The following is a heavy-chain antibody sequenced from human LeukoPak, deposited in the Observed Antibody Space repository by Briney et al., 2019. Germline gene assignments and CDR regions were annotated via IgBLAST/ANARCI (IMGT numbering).Heavy chain of an antibody. CDR2: IKQDGSEK. J-gene: IGHJ4*02. V-gene: IGHV3-7*01. D-gene: IGHD2-21*02. Sequence: PGGSLRLSCAASGFTFSRYWRSWVRQAPGKGLEWVANIKQDGSEKYYVDSVKGRFTISRDNAKNSLYLQMNSLRAEDTAVYYCARDKHIVVVTAILDYWGQGTLVTVSS. CDR1: GFTFSRYW. CDR3: ARDKHIVVVTAILDY.